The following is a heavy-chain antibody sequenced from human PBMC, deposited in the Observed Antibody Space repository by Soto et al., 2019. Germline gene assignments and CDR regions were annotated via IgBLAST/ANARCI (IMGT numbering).Heavy chain of an antibody. D-gene: IGHD3-16*02. V-gene: IGHV1-8*01. CDR2: MNPNSGNT. CDR3: ARGKYYDYVWGSYRRAFDI. J-gene: IGHJ3*02. CDR1: GYTFTSYD. Sequence: ASVKVSCKASGYTFTSYDINWVRQATGQGLEWMGWMNPNSGNTGYAQKFQGRVTMTRNTSISTAYMELSSLRSEDTAVYYYARGKYYDYVWGSYRRAFDIWGQGTMVTVSS.